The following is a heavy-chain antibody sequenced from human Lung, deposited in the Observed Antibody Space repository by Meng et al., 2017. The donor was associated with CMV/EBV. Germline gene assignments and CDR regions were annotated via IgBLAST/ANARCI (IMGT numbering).Heavy chain of an antibody. CDR1: GYSFRTFG. J-gene: IGHJ6*02. D-gene: IGHD3-10*01. CDR3: ARDRVLRGVNGLDV. V-gene: IGHV1-18*01. Sequence: SVKVSCXASGYSFRTFGISWVRKAPGQGLEWMGWISAYNGNTTYTQKLQGRVTMTRDTSTRTVYMELRSLRSDDTAVYYCARDRVLRGVNGLDVWGQGDTVTVSS. CDR2: ISAYNGNT.